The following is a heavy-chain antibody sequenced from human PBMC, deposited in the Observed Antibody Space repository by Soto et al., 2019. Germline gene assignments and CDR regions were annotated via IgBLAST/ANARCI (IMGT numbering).Heavy chain of an antibody. CDR2: IIPILGIA. CDR3: ARVDTAMAPFDY. D-gene: IGHD5-18*01. Sequence: SVKVSCKASGGTFSSYTISWVRQAPGQGLEWMGRIIPILGIANYAQMFQGRVTITADKSTSTAYMELSSLRSEDTAVYYCARVDTAMAPFDYWGQGTLVTVSS. J-gene: IGHJ4*02. CDR1: GGTFSSYT. V-gene: IGHV1-69*02.